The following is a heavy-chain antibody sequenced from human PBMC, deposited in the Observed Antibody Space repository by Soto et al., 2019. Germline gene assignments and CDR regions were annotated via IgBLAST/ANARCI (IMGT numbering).Heavy chain of an antibody. CDR1: GDSVSSNSAA. CDR2: TYYRSKWYN. CDR3: ARDSAGSGWYSPFGYYGMDV. Sequence: QVQLQQSGPGLVKPSQTLSLTCAISGDSVSSNSAAWNWIRQSPSRGLEWLGRTYYRSKWYNDYAVSVKSRITINPHTSKNQFSLQLNSVTPEDTAVYYCARDSAGSGWYSPFGYYGMDVWGQGTTVTVSS. D-gene: IGHD6-19*01. J-gene: IGHJ6*02. V-gene: IGHV6-1*01.